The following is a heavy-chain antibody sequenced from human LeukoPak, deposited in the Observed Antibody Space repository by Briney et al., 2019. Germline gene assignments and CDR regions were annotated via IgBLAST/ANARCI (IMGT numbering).Heavy chain of an antibody. CDR3: AREVYGTFDY. D-gene: IGHD5/OR15-5a*01. CDR2: IYYSGST. J-gene: IGHJ4*02. V-gene: IGHV4-39*07. Sequence: PSETLSLTCTVSGGSISSSSYYWGWIRQPPGKGLEWIGSIYYSGSTYYNPSLKSRVTISVDTSKNQFSLKLSPVTAADTAVYYCAREVYGTFDYWGQGTLVTVSS. CDR1: GGSISSSSYY.